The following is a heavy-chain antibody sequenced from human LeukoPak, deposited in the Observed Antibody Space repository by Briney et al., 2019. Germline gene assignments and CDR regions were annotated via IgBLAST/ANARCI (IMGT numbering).Heavy chain of an antibody. CDR3: ARGGYYFDY. Sequence: GSPRLSCAASGFTFSSYAMSWVRQAPGKGLEWIGEIYHSGSTNYNPSLESRVTISVDKSKNQFSLKLSSVTAADTAVYYCARGGYYFDYWGQGTLVTVSS. J-gene: IGHJ4*02. V-gene: IGHV4-4*02. CDR2: IYHSGST. CDR1: GFTFSSYAM.